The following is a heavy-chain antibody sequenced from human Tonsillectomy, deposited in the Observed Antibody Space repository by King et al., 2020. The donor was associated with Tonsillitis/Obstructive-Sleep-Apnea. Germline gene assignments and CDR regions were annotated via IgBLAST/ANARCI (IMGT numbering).Heavy chain of an antibody. CDR2: IYSGGST. V-gene: IGHV3-53*01. CDR3: ASGYCSGGSCPHYYYMDV. CDR1: GFTVSNEY. J-gene: IGHJ6*03. D-gene: IGHD2-15*01. Sequence: VQLVESGGGLIQPGGSLRLSCAASGFTVSNEYMSWVRQAPGMGLEWVSVIYSGGSTYYADSVKGRFNISRDNSKNTVYLQMSSLRAEDTAVYYCASGYCSGGSCPHYYYMDVWGKGTTVTVS.